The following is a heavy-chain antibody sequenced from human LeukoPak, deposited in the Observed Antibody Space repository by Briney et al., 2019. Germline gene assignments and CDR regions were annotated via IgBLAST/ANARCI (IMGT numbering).Heavy chain of an antibody. V-gene: IGHV3-48*03. CDR2: ISSSGSTI. J-gene: IGHJ4*02. CDR1: GFTFSSYE. Sequence: AGGSLRLSCAASGFTFSSYEMNWVRQAPGKGLEWVSYISSSGSTIYYADSVKGRFTISRDNAKNSLYLQMNSLRAEDTAVYYRARERGYFDYWGQGTLVTVSS. CDR3: ARERGYFDY. D-gene: IGHD3-10*01.